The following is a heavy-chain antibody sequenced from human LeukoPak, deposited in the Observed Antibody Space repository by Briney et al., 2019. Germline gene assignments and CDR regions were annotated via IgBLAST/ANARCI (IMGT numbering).Heavy chain of an antibody. D-gene: IGHD2-15*01. J-gene: IGHJ6*02. Sequence: PSETLSLTCAVYGGSFSGYYWSWIRQPPGKGLEWIGEINHSGSTNYNPSLKSRVTISVDTSKNQFSLKLSSVTAADTAVYYCARARNLLGYCSGGSCYGKSYYYYYGMDVWGQGTTVTVSS. CDR3: ARARNLLGYCSGGSCYGKSYYYYYGMDV. V-gene: IGHV4-34*01. CDR1: GGSFSGYY. CDR2: INHSGST.